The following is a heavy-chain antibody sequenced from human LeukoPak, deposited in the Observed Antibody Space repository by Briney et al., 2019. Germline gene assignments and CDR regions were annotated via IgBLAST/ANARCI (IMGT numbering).Heavy chain of an antibody. CDR3: ANTTYYFN. CDR1: GFTFSHYW. J-gene: IGHJ4*02. Sequence: GGSLRLSCTASGFTFSHYWMTWVRQAPGKGLEWVANIRYDGSEENYADSVKGRFTISRDNAKNSVFLQMNSLRVEGTAVYFCANTTYYFNWGQGTLVTVSS. CDR2: IRYDGSEE. D-gene: IGHD2/OR15-2a*01. V-gene: IGHV3-7*01.